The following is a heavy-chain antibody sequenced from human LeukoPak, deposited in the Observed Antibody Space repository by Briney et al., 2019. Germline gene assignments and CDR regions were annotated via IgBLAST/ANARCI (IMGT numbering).Heavy chain of an antibody. CDR3: ARGYSSSWYLSLYY. J-gene: IGHJ4*02. CDR1: GGSISSYY. V-gene: IGHV4-59*08. CDR2: IYYSGST. D-gene: IGHD6-13*01. Sequence: PSETLSLTCTVSGGSISSYYWSWIRQPPGKGLEWIGYIYYSGSTNYNPSLKSRVTITVDTSMNQFSLKLRSVTAADTAVYYCARGYSSSWYLSLYYWGQGTLVTVSS.